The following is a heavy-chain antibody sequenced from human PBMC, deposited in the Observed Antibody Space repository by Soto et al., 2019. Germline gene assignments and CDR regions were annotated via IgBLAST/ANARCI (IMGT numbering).Heavy chain of an antibody. D-gene: IGHD3-10*01. CDR1: GFTFSDYI. Sequence: QVQLVESGGGVVQPGRSLRLSCAASGFTFSDYIMHWVRQAPGEGLEWVAMVLHDGNNKYYADSVKGRFTIYRDNSKNTLYLQMNSLRTEDTAMYYCARDDEDGSYCDLGYWGQGTLVTVSS. V-gene: IGHV3-30-3*01. CDR2: VLHDGNNK. J-gene: IGHJ4*02. CDR3: ARDDEDGSYCDLGY.